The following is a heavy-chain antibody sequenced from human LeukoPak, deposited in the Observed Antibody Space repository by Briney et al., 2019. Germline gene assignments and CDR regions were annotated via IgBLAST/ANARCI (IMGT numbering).Heavy chain of an antibody. CDR2: INPNSGGT. CDR1: GYTFTGYY. Sequence: EASVKVSCKASGYTFTGYYIHWVRQAPGQGREWMGWINPNSGGTKYAQKFQGRVTMTRDTSISTAYMELRSDDTAVYYCATSSGSYVGYIQYWGQGTLVTVSS. V-gene: IGHV1-2*02. CDR3: ATSSGSYVGYIQY. J-gene: IGHJ1*01. D-gene: IGHD3-22*01.